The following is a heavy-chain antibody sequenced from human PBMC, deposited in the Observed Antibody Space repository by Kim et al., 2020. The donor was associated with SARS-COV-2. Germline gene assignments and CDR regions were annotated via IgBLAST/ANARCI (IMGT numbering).Heavy chain of an antibody. V-gene: IGHV5-51*01. J-gene: IGHJ4*02. CDR3: ATEANNGVVPAATVFGY. D-gene: IGHD2-2*01. CDR2: IYPGDSDT. Sequence: GASLKISCKGSGYSFTSYWIGWVRQMPGKGLEWMGIIYPGDSDTRYSPSFQGQVTISADKSISTAYLQWSSLKASDTAMYYCATEANNGVVPAATVFGYWGQGTLVTVSS. CDR1: GYSFTSYW.